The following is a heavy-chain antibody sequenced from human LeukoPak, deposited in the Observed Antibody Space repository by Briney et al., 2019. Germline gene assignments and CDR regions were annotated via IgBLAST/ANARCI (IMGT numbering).Heavy chain of an antibody. J-gene: IGHJ4*02. V-gene: IGHV3-30*18. CDR1: GFTFSSYG. Sequence: GGSLRLSCAASGFTFSSYGMHRVRQAPGKGLEWVAVISYDGSNKYYADSVKGRFTISRDNSKNTLYLQMNSLRAEDTAVYYCAKDRKMATISASGSHWGQGTLVTVSS. CDR2: ISYDGSNK. D-gene: IGHD5-24*01. CDR3: AKDRKMATISASGSH.